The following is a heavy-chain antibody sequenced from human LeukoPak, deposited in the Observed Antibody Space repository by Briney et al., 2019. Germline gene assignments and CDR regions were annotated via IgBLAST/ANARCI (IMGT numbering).Heavy chain of an antibody. CDR2: IYHSGGT. CDR1: GGSINDAS. J-gene: IGHJ4*02. CDR3: ARVGTYYRSLDS. D-gene: IGHD3-10*01. V-gene: IGHV4-59*01. Sequence: SGTLSLTCTVSGGSINDASWNWIRQPPGQGLEWIGYIYHSGGTNYNPSLKSRVSISLDTSKNQFSLKLSPVTAADTAVYYCARVGTYYRSLDSWGQGTLVTVSS.